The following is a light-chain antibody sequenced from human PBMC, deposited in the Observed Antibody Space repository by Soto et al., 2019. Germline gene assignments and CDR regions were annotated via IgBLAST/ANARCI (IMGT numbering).Light chain of an antibody. CDR2: EAS. CDR3: QQCDDFIT. Sequence: DIQMTQSPSSLSASVGDRVTITCQASQDIKNYLNWYQQKPGKAPKLLIYEASNLETGVQSRFSGSGSGRSFTVTISSLQPEDIATYYCQQCDDFITFGGGTRIEIK. V-gene: IGKV1-33*01. CDR1: QDIKNY. J-gene: IGKJ4*01.